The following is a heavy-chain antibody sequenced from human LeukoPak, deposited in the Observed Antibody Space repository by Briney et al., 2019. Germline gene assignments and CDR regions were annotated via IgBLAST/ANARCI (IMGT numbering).Heavy chain of an antibody. CDR3: ARETAVAGIDY. V-gene: IGHV3-74*01. CDR2: INSDGSST. Sequence: PGGSLRLSCAASGFTFSSYWMHWVRQAPGKGLVWVSRINSDGSSTSYADSGKGRFTISRDNAKNTLYLQMNSLRAEDTAVYYCARETAVAGIDYWGQGTLVTVSS. CDR1: GFTFSSYW. D-gene: IGHD6-19*01. J-gene: IGHJ4*02.